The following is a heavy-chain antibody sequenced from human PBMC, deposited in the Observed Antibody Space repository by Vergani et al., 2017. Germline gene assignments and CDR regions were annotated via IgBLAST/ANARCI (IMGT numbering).Heavy chain of an antibody. D-gene: IGHD5-24*01. CDR1: GGSISSYY. CDR2: IYYSGST. CDR3: ARVGVPEMATLYFDY. J-gene: IGHJ4*02. V-gene: IGHV4-59*12. Sequence: QVQLQESGPGLVKPSETLSLTCTVSGGSISSYYWSWIRQPPGKGLEWIGYIYYSGSTNYNPSLKSRVTISVDTSKNQFSLKLSSVTAADTAVYYCARVGVPEMATLYFDYWGQGTLVTVSS.